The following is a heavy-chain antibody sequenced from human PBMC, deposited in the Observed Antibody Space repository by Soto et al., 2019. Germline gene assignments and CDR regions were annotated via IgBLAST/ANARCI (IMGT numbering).Heavy chain of an antibody. D-gene: IGHD3-10*01. CDR3: ERGTAELWFGELLPFFGAFDI. Sequence: SVKVSCKASGGTFSSYAISWVRQAPGQGLEWMGGIIPIFGTANYAQKFQGRVTITADKSTSTAYMELSSLRSEDTAVYYCERGTAELWFGELLPFFGAFDIWGQGTMVTVSS. V-gene: IGHV1-69*06. CDR2: IIPIFGTA. J-gene: IGHJ3*02. CDR1: GGTFSSYA.